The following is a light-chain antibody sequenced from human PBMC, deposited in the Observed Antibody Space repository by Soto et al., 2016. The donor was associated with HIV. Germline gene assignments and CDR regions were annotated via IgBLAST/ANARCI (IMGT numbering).Light chain of an antibody. CDR1: KLGNKF. CDR2: QDN. Sequence: SYELTQPPSVSVSPGQTASITCSGDKLGNKFTSWYQQKPGQSPLLVIHQDNKRPSGIPDRFSGSNSGNTATLTIRGTQAMDEADYYCQTSDSSTYVFGTGTKVTV. V-gene: IGLV3-1*01. CDR3: QTSDSSTYV. J-gene: IGLJ1*01.